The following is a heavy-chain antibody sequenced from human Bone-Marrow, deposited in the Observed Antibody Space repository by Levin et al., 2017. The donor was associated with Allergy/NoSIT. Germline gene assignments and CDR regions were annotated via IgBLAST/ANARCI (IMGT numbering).Heavy chain of an antibody. CDR3: VTEPQNIEAF. V-gene: IGHV3-30*04. J-gene: IGHJ4*02. CDR2: ISYDGENQ. Sequence: PGGSLRLSCAASGFVFSGYAMHWVRQAPGKGLEWVAIISYDGENQYYADSVKGRFSISRDNSKNTVVLQMNAVRDEDTAVYYCVTEPQNIEAFWGQGTLVTVSS. D-gene: IGHD6-25*01. CDR1: GFVFSGYA.